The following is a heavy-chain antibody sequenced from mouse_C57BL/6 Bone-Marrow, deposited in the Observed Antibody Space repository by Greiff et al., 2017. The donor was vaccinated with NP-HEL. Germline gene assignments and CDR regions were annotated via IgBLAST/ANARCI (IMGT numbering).Heavy chain of an antibody. J-gene: IGHJ4*01. CDR1: GFTFSSYA. CDR2: ISDGGSYT. V-gene: IGHV5-4*01. CDR3: AREILLSYAMDY. Sequence: EVKLVESGGGLVKPGGSLKLSCAASGFTFSSYAMSWVRQTPEKRLEWVATISDGGSYTYYPDNVKGRFTISRDNAKNNLYLQMSHLKSEDTAMYYCAREILLSYAMDYWGQGTSVTVSS.